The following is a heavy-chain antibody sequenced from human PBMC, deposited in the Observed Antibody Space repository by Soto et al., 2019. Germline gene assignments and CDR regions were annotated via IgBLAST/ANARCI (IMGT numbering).Heavy chain of an antibody. D-gene: IGHD3-22*01. CDR3: ARDSGDYYDSSGYYLAPGAFDI. CDR1: GGSITDYS. CDR2: IYYSGST. Sequence: SETLSLTCTVSGGSITDYSWVWIRQPAGKGLEWIGYIYYSGSTNYNPSLKSRVTISVDTSKNQFSLKLSSVTAAGTAVYYCARDSGDYYDSSGYYLAPGAFDIWGQGTMVTVSS. V-gene: IGHV4-59*01. J-gene: IGHJ3*02.